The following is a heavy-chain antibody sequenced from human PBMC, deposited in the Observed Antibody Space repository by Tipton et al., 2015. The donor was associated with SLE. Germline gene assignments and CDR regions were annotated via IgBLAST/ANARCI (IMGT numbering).Heavy chain of an antibody. CDR3: ARGVGRELGGDY. J-gene: IGHJ4*02. CDR1: GFTFSSYA. Sequence: LRLSCAASGFTFSSYAMTWVRQPPGKGLEWIGEINHSGSTNYNPSLKSRVTISVDTSKNQFSLKLSSVTAADTAVYYCARGVGRELGGDYWGQGTLVTVSS. D-gene: IGHD7-27*01. CDR2: INHSGST. V-gene: IGHV4-34*01.